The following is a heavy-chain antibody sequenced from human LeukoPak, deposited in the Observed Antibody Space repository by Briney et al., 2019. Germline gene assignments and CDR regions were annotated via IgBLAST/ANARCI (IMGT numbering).Heavy chain of an antibody. CDR2: INPSGGST. CDR3: ARGRPDIVVVPAATLLDY. Sequence: ASVKVSCKAFGYTFTTYDINWVRQATGQGLEWMGIINPSGGSTSYAQKFQGRVTMTRDTSTSTVYMELSSLRSEDTAVYYCARGRPDIVVVPAATLLDYWGQGTLVTVSS. J-gene: IGHJ4*02. D-gene: IGHD2-2*01. CDR1: GYTFTTYD. V-gene: IGHV1-46*01.